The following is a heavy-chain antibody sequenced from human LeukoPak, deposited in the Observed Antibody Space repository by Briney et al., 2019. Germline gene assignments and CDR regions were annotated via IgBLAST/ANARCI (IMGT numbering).Heavy chain of an antibody. CDR3: AKDIRFGVRGVITIDY. Sequence: GGSLRLSCAASGFAFSSYAVSWVRQAPGKGLEWVSAISGSGGSTYYADSVKGRFTISRDNSKNTLYLQMNSLRAEDTAVYYCAKDIRFGVRGVITIDYWGQGTLVTVSS. J-gene: IGHJ4*02. CDR1: GFAFSSYA. V-gene: IGHV3-23*01. CDR2: ISGSGGST. D-gene: IGHD3-10*01.